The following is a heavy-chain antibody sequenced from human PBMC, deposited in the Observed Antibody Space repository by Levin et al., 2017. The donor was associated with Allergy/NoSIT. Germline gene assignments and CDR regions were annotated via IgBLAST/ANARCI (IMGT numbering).Heavy chain of an antibody. J-gene: IGHJ3*01. Sequence: KTGESLKISCRTSGYTFTAWHMHWVRQAPGQGLEWMGWINPNSGDTKSAEKFQGRVTMTRDTSISTAYMELSSLTSDDTAVYYCAREVGSGHVLDALDVWGQGTMVTVSS. CDR3: AREVGSGHVLDALDV. V-gene: IGHV1-2*02. D-gene: IGHD6-19*01. CDR2: INPNSGDT. CDR1: GYTFTAWH.